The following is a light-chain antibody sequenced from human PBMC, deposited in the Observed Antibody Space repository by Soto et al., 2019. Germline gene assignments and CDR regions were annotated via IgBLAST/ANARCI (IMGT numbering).Light chain of an antibody. Sequence: DIQMTQSPSTLSASVGDRVIITCRASQSLSGWLAWYQQKPGKAPKLLIFDASTLESGVPSRFSGSGSGTTFTLTISSLQADDFATYYCLQYNGYYRTFGQGTKVDIK. CDR2: DAS. V-gene: IGKV1-5*01. J-gene: IGKJ1*01. CDR1: QSLSGW. CDR3: LQYNGYYRT.